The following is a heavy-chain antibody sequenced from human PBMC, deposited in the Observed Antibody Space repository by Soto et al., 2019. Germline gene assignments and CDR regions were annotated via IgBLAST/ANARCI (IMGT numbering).Heavy chain of an antibody. Sequence: PSQTLSLTCAISGDSVSSNSAAWNWIRQSPSRGLEWLGRTYYRSKWYNDYAVSVKSRITINPDTSKNQFSLQLNSVTPEDTAVYYCARDGRWLGTYYYYGMDVWGQGTKVTVSS. CDR3: ARDGRWLGTYYYYGMDV. CDR1: GDSVSSNSAA. D-gene: IGHD3-10*01. J-gene: IGHJ6*02. V-gene: IGHV6-1*01. CDR2: TYYRSKWYN.